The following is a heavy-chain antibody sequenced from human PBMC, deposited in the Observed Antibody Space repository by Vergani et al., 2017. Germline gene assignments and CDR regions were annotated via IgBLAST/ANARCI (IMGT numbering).Heavy chain of an antibody. V-gene: IGHV3-23*01. Sequence: EVQLLESGGNLIQPGGSLRLSCGASGFTFSSYAMTWVRLAPGKGLQWVSAISGSGGNTFYTDSVKGRFTISRDNAKNSLYLQMNSLRAEDMALYYCAKDTRRGGDYVSVEFDYWGQGTLVTVSS. CDR2: ISGSGGNT. D-gene: IGHD4-17*01. J-gene: IGHJ4*02. CDR3: AKDTRRGGDYVSVEFDY. CDR1: GFTFSSYA.